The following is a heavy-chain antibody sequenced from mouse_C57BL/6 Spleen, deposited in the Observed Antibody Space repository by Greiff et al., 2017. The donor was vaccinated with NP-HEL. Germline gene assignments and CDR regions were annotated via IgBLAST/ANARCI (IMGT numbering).Heavy chain of an antibody. CDR3: ARPIYYDYDGAWFAY. J-gene: IGHJ3*01. CDR2: IYPGDGDT. V-gene: IGHV1-80*01. Sequence: VKLMESGAELVKPGASVKISCKASGYAFSSYWMNWVKQRPGKGLEWIGQIYPGDGDTNYNGKFKGKATLTADKSSSTAYMQLSSLTSEDSAVYFCARPIYYDYDGAWFAYWGQGTLVTVSA. D-gene: IGHD2-4*01. CDR1: GYAFSSYW.